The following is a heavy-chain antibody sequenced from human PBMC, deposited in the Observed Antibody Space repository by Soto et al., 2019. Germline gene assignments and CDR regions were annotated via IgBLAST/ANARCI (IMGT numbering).Heavy chain of an antibody. J-gene: IGHJ5*02. CDR1: GFTFDDYA. Sequence: EVQLVESGGSLVQPGRSLRLSCAASGFTFDDYAMHWVRQAPGKGLEWVSGISWNSGSIGYADSVKGRFTISRDNAKNSLYLQMNSLRAEDTALYYCAKENDFWRNWGWFDPWGQGTLVTVSS. CDR2: ISWNSGSI. D-gene: IGHD3-3*01. CDR3: AKENDFWRNWGWFDP. V-gene: IGHV3-9*01.